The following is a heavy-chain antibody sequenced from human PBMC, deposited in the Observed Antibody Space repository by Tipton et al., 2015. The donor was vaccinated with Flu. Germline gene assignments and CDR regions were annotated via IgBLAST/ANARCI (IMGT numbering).Heavy chain of an antibody. V-gene: IGHV4-61*02. Sequence: TLSLTCTVSGGSISSGSYYWAWVRQPAGKGLEWIGRIFTSGSTNYNPSLESRVTRSLDTSANQFSLKLSSVTAADTALYYCAREGYDFLSGYYTDYWGQGALVTVSS. CDR3: AREGYDFLSGYYTDY. D-gene: IGHD3-3*01. J-gene: IGHJ4*02. CDR1: GGSISSGSYY. CDR2: IFTSGST.